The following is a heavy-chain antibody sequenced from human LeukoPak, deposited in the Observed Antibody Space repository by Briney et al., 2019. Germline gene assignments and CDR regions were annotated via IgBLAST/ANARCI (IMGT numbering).Heavy chain of an antibody. CDR2: IRYDGSNK. CDR3: AKDPYDFWSGYFDY. V-gene: IGHV3-30*02. J-gene: IGHJ4*02. D-gene: IGHD3-3*01. CDR1: GFTFSSYG. Sequence: EGSLRLSCAASGFTFSSYGMHWVRQAPGKGLEWVAFIRYDGSNKYYADSVKGRFTISRDNSKNTLYLQMNSLRAEDTAVYYCAKDPYDFWSGYFDYWGQGTLVTVSS.